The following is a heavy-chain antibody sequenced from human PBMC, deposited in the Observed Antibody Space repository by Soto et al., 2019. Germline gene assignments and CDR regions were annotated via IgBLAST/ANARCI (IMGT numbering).Heavy chain of an antibody. CDR2: ISGHAGST. D-gene: IGHD4-17*01. Sequence: GGSLRLSCAASGFTFSSYAMNWVRQAPGKGLEWVSSISGHAGSTYYADSVKGRFTISRDNSRNTLYPQMISLRAEDTAVYYCARLGGDYDYWGQGTLVTVSS. CDR3: ARLGGDYDY. CDR1: GFTFSSYA. J-gene: IGHJ4*02. V-gene: IGHV3-23*01.